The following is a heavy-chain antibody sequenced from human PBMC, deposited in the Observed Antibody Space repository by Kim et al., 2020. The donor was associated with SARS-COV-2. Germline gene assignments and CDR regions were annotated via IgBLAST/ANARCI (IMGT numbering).Heavy chain of an antibody. CDR1: GGAGSGDC. J-gene: IGHJ5*02. V-gene: IGHV4-34*01. D-gene: IGHD1-7*01. Sequence: SETLSLTFSFSGGAGSGDCWSWIRQPPGKGLEWIGEINHSGSTNYNPSLKSRVTISVDTSKNQFSLKLSSVTAADTAVYYCARGLRRYNWNYRGWFDPWGQGTLVTVSS. CDR2: INHSGST. CDR3: ARGLRRYNWNYRGWFDP.